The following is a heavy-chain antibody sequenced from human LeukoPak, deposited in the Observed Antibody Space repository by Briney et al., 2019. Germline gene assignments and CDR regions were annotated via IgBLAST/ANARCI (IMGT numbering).Heavy chain of an antibody. Sequence: PSETLSLTCTVSGGSISSYYWSWIRQPPGKGLECIGYIYYSGSTNYNPSLKSRVTISVDTSKNQFSLKLSSVTAADTAVYYCARAYYDSSGYYFPFDYWGQGTLVTVSS. V-gene: IGHV4-59*01. CDR2: IYYSGST. CDR1: GGSISSYY. J-gene: IGHJ4*02. CDR3: ARAYYDSSGYYFPFDY. D-gene: IGHD3-22*01.